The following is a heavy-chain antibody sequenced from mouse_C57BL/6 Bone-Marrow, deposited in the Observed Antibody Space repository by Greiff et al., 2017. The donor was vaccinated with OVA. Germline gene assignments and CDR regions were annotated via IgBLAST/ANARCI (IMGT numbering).Heavy chain of an antibody. CDR1: GYTFTDYN. CDR3: ARFGLYAMDY. V-gene: IGHV1-18*01. J-gene: IGHJ4*01. CDR2: IIPNNGGT. Sequence: VQLQQSGPELVKPGASVKIPCKASGYTFTDYNMDWVKQSHGKSLEWIGDIIPNNGGTIYNQKFKGKATLTVDKSSSTAYMELRSLTSEDTAVYYCARFGLYAMDYWGQGTSVTVSS.